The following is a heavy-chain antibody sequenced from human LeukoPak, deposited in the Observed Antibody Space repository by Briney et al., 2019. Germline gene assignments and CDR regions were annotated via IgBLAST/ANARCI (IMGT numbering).Heavy chain of an antibody. V-gene: IGHV3-11*01. J-gene: IGHJ6*02. CDR2: ISRTGSTI. CDR1: GFTFSDYY. CDR3: ARDSYDYVWGNYLSPGGYKYYNMDV. D-gene: IGHD3-16*01. Sequence: GGSLRLSCEVSGFTFSDYYMSWIRQAPGKGLEWVSHISRTGSTIHYADSVKGRLTISRDNAKNSLFLQMNSLRVEDTAVYYCARDSYDYVWGNYLSPGGYKYYNMDVWGQGTTVIVSS.